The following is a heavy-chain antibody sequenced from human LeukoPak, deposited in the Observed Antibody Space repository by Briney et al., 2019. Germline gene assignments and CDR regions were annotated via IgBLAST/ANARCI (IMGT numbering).Heavy chain of an antibody. CDR2: ISANNGNT. Sequence: ASVKVSCKASGYTFTSYGISWVRQAPGQGLEWMGWISANNGNTNYAQKFQGRVTMTTDTSTSTAYMELRSLRSDDTAVYYCARGARRITIFGVPIGDWFDPWGQGTLVTVSS. CDR1: GYTFTSYG. J-gene: IGHJ5*02. V-gene: IGHV1-18*01. CDR3: ARGARRITIFGVPIGDWFDP. D-gene: IGHD3-3*01.